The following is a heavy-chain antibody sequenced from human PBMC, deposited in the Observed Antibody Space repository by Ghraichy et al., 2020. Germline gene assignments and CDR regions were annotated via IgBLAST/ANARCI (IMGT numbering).Heavy chain of an antibody. V-gene: IGHV3-30-3*01. D-gene: IGHD3-16*02. CDR2: ISYDGSNK. J-gene: IGHJ5*02. CDR3: ARDRRSHRFFFLNTREYNWFDP. CDR1: GFTFSSYA. Sequence: LSLTCAASGFTFSSYAMHWVRQAPGKGLEWVAVISYDGSNKYYADSVKGRFTISRDNSKNTLYLQMNSLRAEETAVYYCARDRRSHRFFFLNTREYNWFDPWGQGTLVTVSS.